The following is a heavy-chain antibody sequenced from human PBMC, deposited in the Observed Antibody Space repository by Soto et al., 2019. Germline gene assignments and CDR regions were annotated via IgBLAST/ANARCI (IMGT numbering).Heavy chain of an antibody. V-gene: IGHV4-34*01. CDR3: ARVRIRVGARSAFDI. D-gene: IGHD1-26*01. Sequence: SETLSLTCAVYGGSFSGYYWSWIRQPPGKGLEWIGEINHSGSTNYNPSLKSRVTISVDTSKNQFSLKLSSVTAADTAVYYCARVRIRVGARSAFDIWGQGTMVTVSS. CDR1: GGSFSGYY. CDR2: INHSGST. J-gene: IGHJ3*02.